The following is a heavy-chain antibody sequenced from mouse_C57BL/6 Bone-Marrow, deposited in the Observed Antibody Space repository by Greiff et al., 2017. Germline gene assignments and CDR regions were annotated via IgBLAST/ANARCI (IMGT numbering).Heavy chain of an antibody. CDR1: GYTFTSYW. CDR3: AREGYYYGSYYFDD. Sequence: QVQLQQPGAELVKPGASVKLSCKASGYTFTSYWMHWVKQRPGQGLEWIGMIHPNSGSTNYNEKFKSKATLTVDKSSSTAYMQLSSLTSEDSAVYYCAREGYYYGSYYFDDWGQGTTLTVSS. CDR2: IHPNSGST. D-gene: IGHD1-1*01. V-gene: IGHV1-64*01. J-gene: IGHJ2*01.